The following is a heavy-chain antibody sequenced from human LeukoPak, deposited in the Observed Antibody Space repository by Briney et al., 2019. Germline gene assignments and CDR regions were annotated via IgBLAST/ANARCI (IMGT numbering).Heavy chain of an antibody. D-gene: IGHD4-17*01. J-gene: IGHJ4*02. CDR2: IRSSGSII. CDR3: ARDLGYGDHYFDY. Sequence: PGGSLRLSCAASGLTFSSYEMNWVRQAPGKGLEWVSYIRSSGSIIYYADSVKGRFTISRDNAKNSLYLQMNSLRAEDTAVYYCARDLGYGDHYFDYWGQGTLVTVSS. V-gene: IGHV3-48*03. CDR1: GLTFSSYE.